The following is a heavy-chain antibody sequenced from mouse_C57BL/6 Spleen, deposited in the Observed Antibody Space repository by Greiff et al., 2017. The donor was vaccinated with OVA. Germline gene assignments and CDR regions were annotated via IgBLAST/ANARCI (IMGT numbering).Heavy chain of an antibody. V-gene: IGHV4-1*01. CDR1: GIDFSRYW. J-gene: IGHJ3*01. CDR2: INPDSSTI. Sequence: EASGIDFSRYWMSWVRRAPGKGLEWIGEINPDSSTINYAPSLKEKFIISRDNAKNTLYLQMSKVRSEDTALYYCARLDYDGGFAYWGQGTLVTVSA. CDR3: ARLDYDGGFAY. D-gene: IGHD2-4*01.